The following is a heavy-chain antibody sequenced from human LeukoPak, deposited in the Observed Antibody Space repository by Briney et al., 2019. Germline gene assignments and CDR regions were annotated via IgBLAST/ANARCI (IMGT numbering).Heavy chain of an antibody. V-gene: IGHV4-4*07. D-gene: IGHD3-3*01. CDR3: ARDPGDFWSGYYYAFDI. CDR2: IYTSGST. J-gene: IGHJ3*02. CDR1: GGSISSYY. Sequence: SETLSLTCTVSGGSISSYYWSWIRQPAGKGLEWIGRIYTSGSTNYNPSLKSRVTMSVDTSKNQFSLKLSSVTAADTAVYYCARDPGDFWSGYYYAFDIWGQGTMVTVSS.